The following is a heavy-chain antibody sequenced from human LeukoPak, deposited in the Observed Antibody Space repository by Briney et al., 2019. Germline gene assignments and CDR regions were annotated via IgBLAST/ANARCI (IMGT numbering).Heavy chain of an antibody. CDR1: GFTFSSYS. D-gene: IGHD3-9*01. CDR3: ARDERDYDILTGRPYLFDY. CDR2: ISSSSSTI. Sequence: PGGSLRLSCAASGFTFSSYSMNWVRQAPGKGLEWVSYISSSSSTIYYADSVKGRFTISRDNAKNSLYLQMNSLRAEDTAVYYCARDERDYDILTGRPYLFDYWGQGTLVTVSS. J-gene: IGHJ4*02. V-gene: IGHV3-48*01.